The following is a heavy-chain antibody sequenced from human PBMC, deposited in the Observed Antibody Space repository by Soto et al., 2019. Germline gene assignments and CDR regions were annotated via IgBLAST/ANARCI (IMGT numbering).Heavy chain of an antibody. CDR1: GGSISSSSYY. Sequence: SETLSLTCTVSGGSISSSSYYWGWIRQPPGKGLEWIGSTYYSGSTYYNPSLKSRVTISVDTSKNQFSLKLSSVTAADTAVYYWGKVGYPHVFDFWGQGKIVPVS. D-gene: IGHD5-12*01. J-gene: IGHJ3*01. V-gene: IGHV4-39*01. CDR3: GKVGYPHVFDF. CDR2: TYYSGST.